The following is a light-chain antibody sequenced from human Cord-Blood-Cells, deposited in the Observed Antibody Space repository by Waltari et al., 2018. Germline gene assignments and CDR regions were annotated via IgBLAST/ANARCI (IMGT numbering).Light chain of an antibody. CDR1: QSVLYSSNNKNY. V-gene: IGKV4-1*01. CDR3: QQYCSTPLT. J-gene: IGKJ4*01. CDR2: WAS. Sequence: DIVLTQYLDSFAASLGERATINCKSTQSVLYSSNNKNYLAWYQQKPGQPPKLLIYWASTRESGVPDRFSGSGSGTDFTLTISSLQAEDVAVYYCQQYCSTPLTFGGGTKVEIK.